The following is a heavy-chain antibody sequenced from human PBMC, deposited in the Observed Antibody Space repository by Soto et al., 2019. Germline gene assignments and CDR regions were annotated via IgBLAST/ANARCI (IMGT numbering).Heavy chain of an antibody. J-gene: IGHJ4*02. CDR2: FDPEDGET. CDR3: ATVTSGWYYLVFDY. V-gene: IGHV1-24*01. CDR1: GYTLTELS. Sequence: ASVKVSCKVSGYTLTELSMHWVRQAPGKGLEWMGGFDPEDGETIYAQKFQGRVTMTEDTSTDTAYMELSSLRSEDTAVYYCATVTSGWYYLVFDYWGQGTLVTVSS. D-gene: IGHD6-19*01.